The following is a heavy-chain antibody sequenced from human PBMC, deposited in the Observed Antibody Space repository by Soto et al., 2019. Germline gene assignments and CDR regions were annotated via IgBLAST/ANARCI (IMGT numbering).Heavy chain of an antibody. D-gene: IGHD3-22*01. CDR1: GGTFSSYA. J-gene: IGHJ4*02. CDR3: ARTPQVDLDYDSSGYFDY. V-gene: IGHV1-69*06. Sequence: QVQLVQSGAEVKKPGSSVKVSCKASGGTFSSYAISWVRQAPGQGLEWMGGIIPIFGTANYAQQFQGRVTITADKSTSTADMELSSLRSEVTAVYYCARTPQVDLDYDSSGYFDYWGQGALVTVSS. CDR2: IIPIFGTA.